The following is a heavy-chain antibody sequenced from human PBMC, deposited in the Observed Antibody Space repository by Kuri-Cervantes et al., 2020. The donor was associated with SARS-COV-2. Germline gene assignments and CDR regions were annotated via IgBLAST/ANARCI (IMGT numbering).Heavy chain of an antibody. CDR3: ARRTNVGVVPVFDP. J-gene: IGHJ5*02. CDR2: INYSGST. Sequence: SETLSLTCAVYGGSFSGYYWSWIRQPPGKGLEWVGNINYSGSTYYNPALKSRITISVDTSKNQFSLKLNSVTAADTSVYFCARRTNVGVVPVFDPWGQGTLVTVSS. D-gene: IGHD2-2*01. CDR1: GGSFSGYY. V-gene: IGHV4-34*10.